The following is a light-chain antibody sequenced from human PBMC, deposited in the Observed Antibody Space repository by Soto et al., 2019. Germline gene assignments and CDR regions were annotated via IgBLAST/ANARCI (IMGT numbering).Light chain of an antibody. J-gene: IGKJ1*01. CDR3: QESTFQPGP. V-gene: IGKV1-5*01. CDR2: DAS. Sequence: SKSSSVGEVVISTCRASQSINRWLAWYQQKPGKAPKLLIYDASRLESGVPSRFGGSGSGTEFTLSIISLQADDFAIYYCQESTFQPGPFGQGT. CDR1: QSINRW.